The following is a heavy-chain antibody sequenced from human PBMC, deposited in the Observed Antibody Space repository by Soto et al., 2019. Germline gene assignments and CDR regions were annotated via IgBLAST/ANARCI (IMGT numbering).Heavy chain of an antibody. J-gene: IGHJ4*02. D-gene: IGHD2-15*01. CDR1: GYSISSSNW. Sequence: QVQLQESGPGLVKPSDTLSLTCAVSGYSISSSNWWGWIRQPPGKGLEWIGVIYYSGGNSYNPSLKSRVTVSVGTSKTPFSLKLSSVSAVDTAVYYCARGQLLPEYWGKGTLVTVAS. CDR2: IYYSGGN. CDR3: ARGQLLPEY. V-gene: IGHV4-28*01.